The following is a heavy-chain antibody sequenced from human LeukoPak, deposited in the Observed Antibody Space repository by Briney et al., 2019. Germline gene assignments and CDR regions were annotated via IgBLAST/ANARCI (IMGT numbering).Heavy chain of an antibody. J-gene: IGHJ4*02. CDR1: GYTFTGYY. D-gene: IGHD1-26*01. Sequence: GASVKVSCKASGYTFTGYYMHWVRQAPGQGLEWMGWINPNSGGTNYAQKFQGRVTMTRDTSISTAYMELSRLRSDDTAVYYCARLQYSGSYPFDHWGQGTLVTVSS. CDR2: INPNSGGT. CDR3: ARLQYSGSYPFDH. V-gene: IGHV1-2*02.